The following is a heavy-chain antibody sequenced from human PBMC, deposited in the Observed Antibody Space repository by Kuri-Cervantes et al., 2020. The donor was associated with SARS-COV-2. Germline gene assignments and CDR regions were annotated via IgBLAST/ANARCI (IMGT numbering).Heavy chain of an antibody. Sequence: GGSLRLSCAASGFTFSSYAMHWVRQAPGKGLEWVAVISYDGSNKYYADSVKGRFTISGDNSKNTLYLQMNSLRAEDTAVYYCARQRRIVVVTAIRGSYGMDVWGQGTTVTVSS. D-gene: IGHD2-21*02. V-gene: IGHV3-30*01. J-gene: IGHJ6*02. CDR3: ARQRRIVVVTAIRGSYGMDV. CDR1: GFTFSSYA. CDR2: ISYDGSNK.